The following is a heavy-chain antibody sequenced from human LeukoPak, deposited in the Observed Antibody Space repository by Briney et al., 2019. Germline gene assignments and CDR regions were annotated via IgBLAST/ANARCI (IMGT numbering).Heavy chain of an antibody. D-gene: IGHD2-15*01. CDR2: ISGSGEST. V-gene: IGHV3-23*01. CDR3: ARQLGYCSDGSCYFDY. J-gene: IGHJ4*02. Sequence: PGGSLRLSCAASGFTFSNYAMSWVRQAPARGREWVSAISGSGESTYYADSVKGRFTDSRDNSKNTLHLQMNSLRAEDTAVYHCARQLGYCSDGSCYFDYWGQGTLVTVSS. CDR1: GFTFSNYA.